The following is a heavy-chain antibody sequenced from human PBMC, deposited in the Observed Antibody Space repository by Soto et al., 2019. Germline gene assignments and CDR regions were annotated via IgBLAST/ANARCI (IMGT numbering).Heavy chain of an antibody. CDR1: GYTFTSYG. CDR2: ISAYNGNT. D-gene: IGHD3-22*01. J-gene: IGHJ4*02. V-gene: IGHV1-18*01. Sequence: QVQLVQSGAGVKKPGASVKVSCKASGYTFTSYGISWVRQAPGQGLEWMGWISAYNGNTNYAQKLQGRVTMTTDTSTSTAYMELRSLRSDDTAVYYCARTPDYYDSSGYFFDYWGQGTLVTVSS. CDR3: ARTPDYYDSSGYFFDY.